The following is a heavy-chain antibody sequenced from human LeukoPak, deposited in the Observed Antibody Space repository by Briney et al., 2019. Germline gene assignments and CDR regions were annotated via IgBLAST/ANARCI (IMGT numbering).Heavy chain of an antibody. D-gene: IGHD3-3*01. J-gene: IGHJ4*02. V-gene: IGHV4-39*01. CDR3: ASSITISGVVTGDY. CDR2: IYYSGST. CDR1: GGSISSSSYY. Sequence: SSETLSLTCTVSGGSISSSSYYWGWIRQPPGKGLEWIGSIYYSGSTYYNPSLKSRVTISVDTSKNQFSLKLSSVTAADTAVYYCASSITISGVVTGDYWGQGTLVTVSS.